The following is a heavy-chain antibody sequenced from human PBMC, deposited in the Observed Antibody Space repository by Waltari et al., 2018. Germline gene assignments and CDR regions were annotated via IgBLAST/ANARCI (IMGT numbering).Heavy chain of an antibody. CDR2: ISSSSSTI. D-gene: IGHD3-22*01. V-gene: IGHV3-48*01. Sequence: EVQLVESGGGLVQPGGSLRLSCAASGFTFSSYSMNWVRQAPGKGLEWVSYISSSSSTIYYADSVKGRFTISRDNAKNSLYLQMNSLRAEDTAVYYCARDSDDSSGYYYYYGMDVWGQGTTVTVSS. CDR1: GFTFSSYS. CDR3: ARDSDDSSGYYYYYGMDV. J-gene: IGHJ6*02.